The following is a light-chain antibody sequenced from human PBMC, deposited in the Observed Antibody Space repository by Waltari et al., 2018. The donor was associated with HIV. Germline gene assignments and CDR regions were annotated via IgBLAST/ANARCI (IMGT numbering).Light chain of an antibody. Sequence: EIVMTQSPATLSVSPGARATLACRASQSVSRNLAWYQQKPGQAPRLLIYGASTRATGIPARFSGSGSGTAFTLTISSLQSEDFAVYYCQQYNNWWTFGQGTKVEIK. CDR2: GAS. J-gene: IGKJ1*01. CDR1: QSVSRN. V-gene: IGKV3-15*01. CDR3: QQYNNWWT.